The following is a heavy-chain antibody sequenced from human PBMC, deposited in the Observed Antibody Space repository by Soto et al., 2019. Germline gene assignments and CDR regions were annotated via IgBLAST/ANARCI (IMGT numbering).Heavy chain of an antibody. J-gene: IGHJ4*02. V-gene: IGHV3-23*01. CDR3: AKVGYCFSGSCYDDY. D-gene: IGHD2-2*01. Sequence: GGSLRLSCAASGFTFSSYAMSWVRQAPGKGLEWVSAISGSGGSTYYADSVKGRFTISRDNSKNTLYLQMNSLRAEDTAVYYCAKVGYCFSGSCYDDYWGQGTQVTVPS. CDR1: GFTFSSYA. CDR2: ISGSGGST.